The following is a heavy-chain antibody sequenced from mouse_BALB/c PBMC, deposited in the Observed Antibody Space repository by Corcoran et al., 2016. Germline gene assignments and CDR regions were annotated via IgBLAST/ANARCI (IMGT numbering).Heavy chain of an antibody. V-gene: IGHV1S34*01. D-gene: IGHD2-1*01. CDR1: GYSFTGYY. CDR2: ISCYNGAT. J-gene: IGHJ2*01. CDR3: ARDESYGNYYFDY. Sequence: LVKTGASVKISCKASGYSFTGYYMHWVKQSHGKSLEWIGYISCYNGATSYNQKFKGKATFTVDTSSSTAYMQFNSLTSDDSAVYYCARDESYGNYYFDYWGQGTTLTVSP.